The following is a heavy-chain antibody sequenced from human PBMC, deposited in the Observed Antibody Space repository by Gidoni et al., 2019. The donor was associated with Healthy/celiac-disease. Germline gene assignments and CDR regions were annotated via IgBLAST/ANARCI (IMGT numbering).Heavy chain of an antibody. Sequence: EWMGWINAGNGNTKYSQKFQGRVTITRDTSASTAYMELSSLRSEDTAVYYCARVPIVVVPAAETKMYGMDVWGQGTTVTVSS. V-gene: IGHV1-3*01. J-gene: IGHJ6*02. D-gene: IGHD2-2*01. CDR2: INAGNGNT. CDR3: ARVPIVVVPAAETKMYGMDV.